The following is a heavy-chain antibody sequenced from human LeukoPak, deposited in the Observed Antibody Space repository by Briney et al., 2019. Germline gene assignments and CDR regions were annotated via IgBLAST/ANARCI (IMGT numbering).Heavy chain of an antibody. D-gene: IGHD2-15*01. V-gene: IGHV4-39*07. CDR1: GGSISSSSYY. J-gene: IGHJ4*02. CDR2: IYYSGST. Sequence: SETLSLTCTVSGGSISSSSYYWGWIRQPPGKGLEWIGSIYYSGSTYYNPSLKSRVTISVDKSKNQFSLKLSSVTAADTAVYYCASHYPYCSGGSCFDYWGQGTLVTVSS. CDR3: ASHYPYCSGGSCFDY.